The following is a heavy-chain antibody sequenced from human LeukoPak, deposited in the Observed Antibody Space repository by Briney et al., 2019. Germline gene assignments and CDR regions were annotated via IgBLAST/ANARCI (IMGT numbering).Heavy chain of an antibody. CDR2: IYTSGST. J-gene: IGHJ4*02. CDR3: ARDCAPVNTEYFDY. Sequence: SETLSLTCTVSGVSINSGSYYWSWIRQPGGKALEWIEHIYTSGSTNYNPSQKSRVTISVDTSKNQSSLKLNSVTAADTAVYYCARDCAPVNTEYFDYWGQGSLVAVSS. V-gene: IGHV4-61*09. CDR1: GVSINSGSYY.